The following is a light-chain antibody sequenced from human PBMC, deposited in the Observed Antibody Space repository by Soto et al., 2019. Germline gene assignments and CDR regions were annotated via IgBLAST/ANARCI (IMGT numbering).Light chain of an antibody. V-gene: IGLV2-14*01. CDR3: NSYTSRSSSTYV. CDR1: SSDVGGYNY. CDR2: DVS. J-gene: IGLJ1*01. Sequence: QSALTQPASVSGSPGQSITISCTGTSSDVGGYNYVSWYQQHPGKAPKLMIYDVSNRPSGVSNRFSGSKSGNTASLTISGLQAEDEADYYCNSYTSRSSSTYVFGTGTKVTV.